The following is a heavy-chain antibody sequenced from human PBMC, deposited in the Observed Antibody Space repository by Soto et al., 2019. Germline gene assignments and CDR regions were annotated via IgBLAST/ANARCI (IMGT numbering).Heavy chain of an antibody. CDR1: GGSISSYY. V-gene: IGHV4-59*08. CDR2: IYYSGST. J-gene: IGHJ5*02. CDR3: ARHEYDRAHGFDP. D-gene: IGHD1-1*01. Sequence: SETLSLTCTVSGGSISSYYWSWIRQPPGKGLEWIGYIYYSGSTNYNPSLKSRVTISVDTSKNQFSLKLSSVTAADTAVYYCARHEYDRAHGFDPWGQGTLVTSPQ.